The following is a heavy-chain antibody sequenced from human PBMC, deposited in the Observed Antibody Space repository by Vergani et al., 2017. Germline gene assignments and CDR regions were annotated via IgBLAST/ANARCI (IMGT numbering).Heavy chain of an antibody. CDR1: GFTFSSYA. J-gene: IGHJ4*02. CDR3: ARDGGQLLSGFDY. D-gene: IGHD3-16*01. Sequence: EVQLVESGGGLVQPGGSLRLSCSASGFTFSSYAMHWVRQAPGKGLEYVSAISSNGGSTYYADSVKGRFTISRDNSKNTLYLQMSSLRAEDTAVYYCARDGGQLLSGFDYWGQGTLVTVSS. CDR2: ISSNGGST. V-gene: IGHV3-64D*06.